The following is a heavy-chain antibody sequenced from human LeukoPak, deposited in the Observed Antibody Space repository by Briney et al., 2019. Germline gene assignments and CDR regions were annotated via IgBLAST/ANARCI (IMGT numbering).Heavy chain of an antibody. V-gene: IGHV4-39*07. J-gene: IGHJ4*02. Sequence: SETLSLTCTVSGVSISSSNSYWGWIRQPPGKGLEWIGSIYYSGSTNYNPSLKSRVTISVDTSKNQFSLKLSSVTAADTAVYYCAREAGGYSYAFDYWGQGTLVTVSS. CDR2: IYYSGST. CDR1: GVSISSSNSY. D-gene: IGHD5-18*01. CDR3: AREAGGYSYAFDY.